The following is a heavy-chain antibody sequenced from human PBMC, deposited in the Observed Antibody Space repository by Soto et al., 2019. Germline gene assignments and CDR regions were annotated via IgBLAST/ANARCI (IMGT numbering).Heavy chain of an antibody. V-gene: IGHV1-69*01. CDR2: IIPIFGTA. J-gene: IGHJ4*02. CDR3: ARDHGSSGWYYY. Sequence: SVKVSCKASGGTFSSYAIRWVRQAPGQGLEWMGGIIPIFGTANYAQKFQGRVTITADESTSTAYMELSSLRSEDTAVYYCARDHGSSGWYYYWGQGTLVTVSS. CDR1: GGTFSSYA. D-gene: IGHD6-19*01.